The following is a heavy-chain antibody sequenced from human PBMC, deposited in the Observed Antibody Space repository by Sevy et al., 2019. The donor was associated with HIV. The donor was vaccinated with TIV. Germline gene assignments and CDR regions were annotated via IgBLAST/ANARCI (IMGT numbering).Heavy chain of an antibody. CDR3: VRAIQSDGSF. CDR1: GFNLENFW. D-gene: IGHD6-19*01. CDR2: IRQDGSEI. J-gene: IGHJ4*02. V-gene: IGHV3-7*01. Sequence: GGSLRLSCVASGFNLENFWMNWVRQAPGKGLEWVANIRQDGSEIYYVASVKGRFTISRDNARHLVYLQMNSLRVEDTALYYCVRAIQSDGSFWGQGALVTVSS.